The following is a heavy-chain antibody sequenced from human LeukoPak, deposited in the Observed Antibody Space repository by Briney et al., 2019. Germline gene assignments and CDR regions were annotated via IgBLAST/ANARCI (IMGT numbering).Heavy chain of an antibody. Sequence: APVKVSCKASGGTFSSYAISWVRQAPGQGLEWMGGIIPIFGTANYAQKFQGRVTITTDESTSTAYMELSSLRSEDTAVYYCASAPYCSSTSCYFDYWGQGTLVTVSS. CDR2: IIPIFGTA. CDR1: GGTFSSYA. D-gene: IGHD2-2*01. J-gene: IGHJ4*02. CDR3: ASAPYCSSTSCYFDY. V-gene: IGHV1-69*05.